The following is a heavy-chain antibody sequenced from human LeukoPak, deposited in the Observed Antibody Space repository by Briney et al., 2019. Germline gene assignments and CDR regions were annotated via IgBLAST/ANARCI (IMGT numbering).Heavy chain of an antibody. V-gene: IGHV3-23*01. D-gene: IGHD3-22*01. CDR1: GFTFSSYA. CDR2: ISGSGGST. Sequence: GGSLRLSCAASGFTFSSYAMSWVRQAPGEGLEWVSAISGSGGSTYYADSVKGRFTISRDNSKNTLYLQMNSLRAEDTAVYYCAKLDSSGYYGHWGQGTLVTVSS. J-gene: IGHJ4*02. CDR3: AKLDSSGYYGH.